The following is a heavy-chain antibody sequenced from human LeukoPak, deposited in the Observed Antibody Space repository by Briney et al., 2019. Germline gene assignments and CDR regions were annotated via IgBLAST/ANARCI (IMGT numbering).Heavy chain of an antibody. V-gene: IGHV3-49*03. Sequence: PGGSLRLSCTASGFTFGDYAMSWFRQAPGKGLEWVGFIRSNTYGGTAEYAASVKGRFTNSRDDSKSIAYLQMNSLKTEDTAVYYCTKGDYHAYWGQGTLATVSS. CDR2: IRSNTYGGTA. CDR1: GFTFGDYA. J-gene: IGHJ4*02. CDR3: TKGDYHAY.